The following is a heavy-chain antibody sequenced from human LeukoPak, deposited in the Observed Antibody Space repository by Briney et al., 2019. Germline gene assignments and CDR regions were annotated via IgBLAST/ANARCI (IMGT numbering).Heavy chain of an antibody. CDR3: ARRNEYGSGSPVGH. D-gene: IGHD3-10*01. CDR1: GEPFRGYS. J-gene: IGHJ5*02. V-gene: IGHV4-34*01. CDR2: INHSGRT. Sequence: PSETLSLTCDVDGEPFRGYSWSWIRQPPGKGLEWIGEINHSGRTNYNPSLKSRVTISVDTSKNQLSLNLRSVTAADTAVYYCARRNEYGSGSPVGHWGQGTLVTVSS.